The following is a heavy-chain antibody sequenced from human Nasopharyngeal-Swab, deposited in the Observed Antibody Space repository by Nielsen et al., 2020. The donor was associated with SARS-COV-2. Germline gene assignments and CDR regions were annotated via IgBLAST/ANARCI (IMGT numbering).Heavy chain of an antibody. CDR1: GFTFSTYS. D-gene: IGHD3-16*01. Sequence: GESLKISCAASGFTFSTYSMNWVRQAPGKGLEWVSSISSSSTYIYYADSVKGRFTISRDNAKNSLYLQTNSLRAEDTAVYYCARQNFQTGGASYGMDVWGHGTTVTVSS. V-gene: IGHV3-21*01. CDR3: ARQNFQTGGASYGMDV. J-gene: IGHJ6*02. CDR2: ISSSSTYI.